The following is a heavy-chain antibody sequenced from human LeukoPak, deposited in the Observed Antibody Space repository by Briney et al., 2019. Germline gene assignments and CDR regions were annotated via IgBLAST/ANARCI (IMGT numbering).Heavy chain of an antibody. Sequence: ASVKVSCKTSGYTFPNFGISWMRQAPGQGLEWMGIINPSGGSASYAQKFQGRVTMTRDTSTSTVYMELSSLRSEDTAVYYCARDYYDSSGYYFGFDPWGQGTLVTVSS. CDR1: GYTFPNFG. CDR3: ARDYYDSSGYYFGFDP. CDR2: INPSGGSA. J-gene: IGHJ5*02. V-gene: IGHV1-46*01. D-gene: IGHD3-22*01.